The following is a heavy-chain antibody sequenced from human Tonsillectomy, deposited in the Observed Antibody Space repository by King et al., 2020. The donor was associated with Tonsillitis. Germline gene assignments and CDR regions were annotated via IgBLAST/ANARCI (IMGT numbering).Heavy chain of an antibody. J-gene: IGHJ4*02. CDR1: GYSFTNYW. CDR3: ARQSIAVAGDFDY. D-gene: IGHD6-19*01. CDR2: IYPGDSDT. V-gene: IGHV5-51*01. Sequence: QLVQSGAEVRKPGASLKISCKGSGYSFTNYWIGWVRQMPGKGLEWMGLIYPGDSDTRYSPSFQGQVTISADKSIMTAYLQWSSLKASDTAMYYCARQSIAVAGDFDYWGQGTLVTVSS.